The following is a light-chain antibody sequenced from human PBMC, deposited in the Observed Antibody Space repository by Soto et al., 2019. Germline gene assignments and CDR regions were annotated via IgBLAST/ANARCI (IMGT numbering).Light chain of an antibody. CDR3: CSYTSTTAYV. J-gene: IGLJ1*01. V-gene: IGLV2-14*03. CDR2: DVN. CDR1: SGDIGLYNF. Sequence: LTQPASLSGSPGESITISCTGTSGDIGLYNFVSWYQQHPGRAPKLMIYDVNNRPSGVSDRFSGSKSGNTASLTISGLQAEDEADYYCCSYTSTTAYVFGTGTKVTGL.